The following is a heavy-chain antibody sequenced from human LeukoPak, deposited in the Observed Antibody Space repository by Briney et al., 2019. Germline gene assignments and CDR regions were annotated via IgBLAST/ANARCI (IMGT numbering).Heavy chain of an antibody. Sequence: SETLSLTCTVSGGSISSGSYYWSWIRQPAGKGLEWIGRIYTSGSTNYNPSLKSRVTISVDTSKNQFSLKLSSVTAADTAVYYCARGYGGYDFGRGMDVWGKGTTVTISS. CDR2: IYTSGST. CDR1: GGSISSGSYY. D-gene: IGHD5-12*01. CDR3: ARGYGGYDFGRGMDV. V-gene: IGHV4-61*02. J-gene: IGHJ6*03.